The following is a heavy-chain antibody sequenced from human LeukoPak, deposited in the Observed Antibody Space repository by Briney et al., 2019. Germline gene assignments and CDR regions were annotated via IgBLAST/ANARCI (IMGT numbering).Heavy chain of an antibody. CDR1: GFTFSSYA. V-gene: IGHV3-23*01. D-gene: IGHD5-24*01. CDR3: AREMTIITYSFDS. CDR2: ISETGGTI. J-gene: IGHJ4*02. Sequence: PGGSLRLSCAASGFTFSSYAMDWVRQAPGKGLEWVSAISETGGTIHYADSARGRFTISRDNSKNTLYLQMNSLRAEDTAVYYCAREMTIITYSFDSWGQGTLVTVSS.